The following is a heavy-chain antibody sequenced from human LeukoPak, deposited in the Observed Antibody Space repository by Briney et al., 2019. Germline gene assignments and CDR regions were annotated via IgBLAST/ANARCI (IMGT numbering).Heavy chain of an antibody. Sequence: QPGRSLRLSCAASGFTFSSYAMHWVRQAPGKGLEWVAVISYDGSNKYYADSVKGRFTISRDNSKNTLYLQMNSLRAEDTAVYYCARVVGATFAWFDPWGQGTLVTVSS. J-gene: IGHJ5*02. CDR2: ISYDGSNK. D-gene: IGHD1-26*01. V-gene: IGHV3-30*04. CDR1: GFTFSSYA. CDR3: ARVVGATFAWFDP.